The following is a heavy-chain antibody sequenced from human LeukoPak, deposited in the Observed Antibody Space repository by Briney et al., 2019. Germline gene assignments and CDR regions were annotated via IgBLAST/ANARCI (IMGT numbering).Heavy chain of an antibody. CDR3: ASVYYDFWSGYHDAFDI. V-gene: IGHV3-7*01. Sequence: PGGSLRLPCAASGFTFSSSWMSWVRQAPGKGLEWVANIKQDGSEIYYVDSVKDRFTISRDNTKNSLYLQMNSLRAEDTAVYYCASVYYDFWSGYHDAFDIWGQGTMVTVSS. J-gene: IGHJ3*02. CDR1: GFTFSSSW. CDR2: IKQDGSEI. D-gene: IGHD3-3*01.